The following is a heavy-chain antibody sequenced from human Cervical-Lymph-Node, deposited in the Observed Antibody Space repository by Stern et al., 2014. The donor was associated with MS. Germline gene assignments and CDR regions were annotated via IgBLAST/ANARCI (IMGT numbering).Heavy chain of an antibody. D-gene: IGHD4-17*01. CDR3: ARSITVTPLEF. V-gene: IGHV1-2*06. CDR1: GYKFTAHY. Sequence: QVQLVQSGAEVKKPWAPVTVPCKTCGYKFTAHYLHWVRQAPGKGLTWMGRLNPSSRPTVLAQTFQGRVTMTRDTSISTAYMELTGLTPGDTAVYYCARSITVTPLEFWGQGTLVAVSS. J-gene: IGHJ4*02. CDR2: LNPSSRPT.